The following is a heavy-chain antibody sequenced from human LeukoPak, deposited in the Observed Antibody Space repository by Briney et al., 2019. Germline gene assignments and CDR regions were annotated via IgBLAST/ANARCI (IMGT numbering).Heavy chain of an antibody. J-gene: IGHJ4*02. Sequence: SETLSLTCTVSGGSISSSSYYWGWIRQPPGKGLEWIGSIYYSGSTYYNPSLKSRVTISVDTSKNQFSLKLSSVTAADTAVYYCARGRRRVVAAAMYYFDYWGQGTLVTVSS. CDR1: GGSISSSSYY. CDR3: ARGRRRVVAAAMYYFDY. V-gene: IGHV4-39*07. D-gene: IGHD6-13*01. CDR2: IYYSGST.